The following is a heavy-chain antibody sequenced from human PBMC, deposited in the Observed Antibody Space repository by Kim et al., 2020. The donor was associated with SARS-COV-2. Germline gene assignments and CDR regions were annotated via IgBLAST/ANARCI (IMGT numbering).Heavy chain of an antibody. V-gene: IGHV1-8*01. CDR2: MNPNSGNT. Sequence: ASVKVSCKASGYTFTSYDINWVRQATGQGLEWMGWMNPNSGNTAYAQKSQGRVTMTRNTSISTAYMELSSLRSEDTAAYYCARATMVQGVILLFDYWGQG. D-gene: IGHD3-10*01. CDR1: GYTFTSYD. CDR3: ARATMVQGVILLFDY. J-gene: IGHJ4*02.